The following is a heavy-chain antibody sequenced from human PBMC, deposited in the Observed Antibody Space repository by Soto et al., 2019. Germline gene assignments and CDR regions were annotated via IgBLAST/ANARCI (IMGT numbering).Heavy chain of an antibody. J-gene: IGHJ3*02. CDR1: GFSLSTSGVG. CDR2: IYWDDDK. V-gene: IGHV2-5*02. Sequence: QITLKESGPTLVKPTQTLTLTCTFSGFSLSTSGVGVGWIRQPPGKALEWLALIYWDDDKRYSPSLKSRLTISKDTSQNPVVLTMTNMDPVDTATYYWAHRRGAFDIWGQGTMVTVSS. CDR3: AHRRGAFDI.